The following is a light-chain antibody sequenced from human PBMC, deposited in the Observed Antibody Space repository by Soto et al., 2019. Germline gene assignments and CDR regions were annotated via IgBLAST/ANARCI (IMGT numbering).Light chain of an antibody. CDR2: GAS. CDR1: QSVSSN. J-gene: IGKJ5*01. V-gene: IGKV3-15*01. Sequence: TESPTTLSVSPGERVTLSCRASQSVSSNSAWYQQKPGQAPRLLIYGASTRATSIPARFSGSASGTEFTLTISSLQSEDLAVYYCQQYNNWPITFGQGTRLEIK. CDR3: QQYNNWPIT.